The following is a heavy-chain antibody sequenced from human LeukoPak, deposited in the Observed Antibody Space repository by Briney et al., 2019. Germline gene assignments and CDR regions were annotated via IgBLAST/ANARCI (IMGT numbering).Heavy chain of an antibody. V-gene: IGHV4-34*01. Sequence: SETLSLTCAVYGGIFSNYYWSWIRQPPGRGLEWIGEINDSGRTNYNPSLMSRVTVSVDTSKNQFSLRLTTVTANDTAVYYCARRWNYGRNYYIDVWGNGATVSVSS. CDR3: ARRWNYGRNYYIDV. D-gene: IGHD1-7*01. CDR2: INDSGRT. CDR1: GGIFSNYY. J-gene: IGHJ6*03.